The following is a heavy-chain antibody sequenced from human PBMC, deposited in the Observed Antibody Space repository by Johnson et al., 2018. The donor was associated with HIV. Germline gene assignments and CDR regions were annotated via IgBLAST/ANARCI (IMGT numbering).Heavy chain of an antibody. CDR2: ISWNSGSI. V-gene: IGHV3-9*01. D-gene: IGHD1-26*01. Sequence: VQLVESGGGLVQPGRSLRLSCAASGFTFDDYAMHWVRQAPGKGLEWVSGISWNSGSIGYADSVKGRFTISRDNAKNSLYLQLNSLVAEDTAVYYCARGKVGAFDIWGQGTMVTVSS. CDR3: ARGKVGAFDI. CDR1: GFTFDDYA. J-gene: IGHJ3*02.